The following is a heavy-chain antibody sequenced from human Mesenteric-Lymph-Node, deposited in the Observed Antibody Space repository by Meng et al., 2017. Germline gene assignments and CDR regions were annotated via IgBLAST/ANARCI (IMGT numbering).Heavy chain of an antibody. V-gene: IGHV3-23*01. D-gene: IGHD2-15*01. CDR3: ARAAADIVVVVAATPSYYFDY. J-gene: IGHJ4*02. CDR2: ISASGGST. Sequence: GESLKISCAASGFTFRSYEINWVRQAPGKGLEWVSGISASGGSTFHADSVKGRFTISRDNSKNTLYLQMNSLRAEDTAVYYCARAAADIVVVVAATPSYYFDYWGQGTLVTVSS. CDR1: GFTFRSYE.